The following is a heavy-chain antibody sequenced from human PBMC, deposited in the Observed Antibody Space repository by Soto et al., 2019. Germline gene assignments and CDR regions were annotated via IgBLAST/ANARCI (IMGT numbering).Heavy chain of an antibody. J-gene: IGHJ3*02. D-gene: IGHD2-15*01. V-gene: IGHV4-39*01. Sequence: SETLSLTCTVSGGSISSSSYYWGWLRQPPGKGLEWIGSIYYSGSTYYNPSLKSRVTISVDTSKNQFSLKLSSVTAADTAVYYCARYCSGGSCYPGLAFDIWGQGTMVTVSS. CDR3: ARYCSGGSCYPGLAFDI. CDR2: IYYSGST. CDR1: GGSISSSSYY.